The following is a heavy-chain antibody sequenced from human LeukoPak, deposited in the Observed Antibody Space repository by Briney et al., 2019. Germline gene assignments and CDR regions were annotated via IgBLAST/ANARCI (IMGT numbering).Heavy chain of an antibody. CDR3: ARDVYCSSTTCSYYFDY. D-gene: IGHD2-2*01. J-gene: IGHJ4*02. V-gene: IGHV1-69*01. CDR1: GGTFSSSA. Sequence: ASVKVSCKASGGTFSSSAISWVRQAPGQGLEWMGGIIPIFGTANYAQKFQGRVTITADESTSTAYMELSSLRSEDTAVYYCARDVYCSSTTCSYYFDYWDQGTLVTVSS. CDR2: IIPIFGTA.